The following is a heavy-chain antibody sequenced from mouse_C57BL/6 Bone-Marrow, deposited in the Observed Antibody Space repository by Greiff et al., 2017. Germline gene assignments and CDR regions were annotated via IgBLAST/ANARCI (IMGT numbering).Heavy chain of an antibody. CDR3: ARSDGYLFYAMDY. CDR1: GFNIKNTY. CDR2: IDPANGNT. Sequence: EVQLKESVAELVRPGASVKLSCTASGFNIKNTYMHWVKQRPEQGLEWLGRIDPANGNTKYAPKFQGKATITADTSSNTAYLQLSSLTSEDTAIYYCARSDGYLFYAMDYWGQGTSVTVSS. D-gene: IGHD2-3*01. V-gene: IGHV14-3*01. J-gene: IGHJ4*01.